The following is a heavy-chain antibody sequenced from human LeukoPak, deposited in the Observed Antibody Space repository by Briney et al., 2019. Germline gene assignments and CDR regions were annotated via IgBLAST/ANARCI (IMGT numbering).Heavy chain of an antibody. J-gene: IGHJ4*02. V-gene: IGHV1-69*13. CDR3: ARGAEQWLVLAFFDY. D-gene: IGHD6-19*01. CDR1: GGTFSSYA. Sequence: RASVKVSCKASGGTFSSYAISWVRQAPGQGLEWMGGIIPIFGTANYAQKFQGRVTITADESTSTAYMELSSLRSEDTAVYYCARGAEQWLVLAFFDYWGQGTLVTVSS. CDR2: IIPIFGTA.